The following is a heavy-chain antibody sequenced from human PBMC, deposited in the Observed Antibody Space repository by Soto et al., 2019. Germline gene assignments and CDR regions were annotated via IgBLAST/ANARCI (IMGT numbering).Heavy chain of an antibody. V-gene: IGHV3-23*01. CDR3: AKDGVVVVPAATGFDY. Sequence: GGSLRLSCAASGFTFSSYAMSWVRQAPGKGLEWVSAIGGSGGSTYYADSVKGRFTISRDNSKNTLYLQMNSLRAEDTAVYYCAKDGVVVVPAATGFDYWGQGTLVTVSS. CDR1: GFTFSSYA. CDR2: IGGSGGST. D-gene: IGHD2-2*01. J-gene: IGHJ4*02.